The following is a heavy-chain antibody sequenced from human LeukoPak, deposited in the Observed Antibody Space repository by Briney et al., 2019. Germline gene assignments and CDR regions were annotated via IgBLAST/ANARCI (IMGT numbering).Heavy chain of an antibody. V-gene: IGHV3-30*19. J-gene: IGHJ4*02. CDR1: GFISGYG. CDR3: ARDSHMIAAATFDY. CDR2: ISYDGSNK. D-gene: IGHD6-13*01. Sequence: PGGSLRLSCAASGFISGYGMHWVRQAPGKGLEWVAVISYDGSNKYYADSVKGRFTISRDNSKNTLYLQMNSLRAEDTAVYYCARDSHMIAAATFDYWGQGTLVTVSP.